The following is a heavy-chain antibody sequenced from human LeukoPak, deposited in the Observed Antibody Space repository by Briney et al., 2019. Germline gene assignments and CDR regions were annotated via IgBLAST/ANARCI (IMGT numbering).Heavy chain of an antibody. CDR3: AKAKNYGDYGWYYYMDV. CDR1: GFTFSSYG. J-gene: IGHJ6*03. V-gene: IGHV3-30*18. CDR2: ISYGGSNK. D-gene: IGHD4-17*01. Sequence: GGSLRLSCAASGFTFSSYGMHWVRQAPGKGLEWVAVISYGGSNKYYADSVKGRFTISRDNSKNTLYLQMNSLRAEDTAVYYCAKAKNYGDYGWYYYMDVWGKGTTVTVSS.